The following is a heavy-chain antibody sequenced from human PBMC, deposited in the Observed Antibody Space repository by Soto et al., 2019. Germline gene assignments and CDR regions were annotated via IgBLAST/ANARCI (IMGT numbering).Heavy chain of an antibody. D-gene: IGHD6-19*01. CDR1: GFTFSVYS. CDR3: ARSVEGHFDY. V-gene: IGHV3-48*02. Sequence: EVQLVESGGDLVQRGGSLRLSCVASGFTFSVYSMNWVRQAPGKGLEWFSYITSDTNTIKYADSVKGRFTISRDNAKNSVYLQMNSLRDEDTAVDYCARSVEGHFDYWGQGTVVTVSS. J-gene: IGHJ4*02. CDR2: ITSDTNTI.